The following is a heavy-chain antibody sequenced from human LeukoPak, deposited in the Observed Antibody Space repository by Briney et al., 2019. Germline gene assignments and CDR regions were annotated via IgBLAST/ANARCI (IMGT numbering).Heavy chain of an antibody. CDR2: INTDSSDI. V-gene: IGHV3-21*05. Sequence: GGSLRLSCAASGFTFSRFAMNWVRQAPGKGLEWLSYINTDSSDIHYADPVKGRFPISRDNTRNTLFLQLSSVRAEGSAVYYCARDTFQPGLIVSGGQGTLVTVSS. CDR3: ARDTFQPGLIVS. CDR1: GFTFSRFA. J-gene: IGHJ4*02. D-gene: IGHD2-15*01.